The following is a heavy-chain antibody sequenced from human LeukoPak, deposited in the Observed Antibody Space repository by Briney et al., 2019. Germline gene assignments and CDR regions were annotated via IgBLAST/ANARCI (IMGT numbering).Heavy chain of an antibody. CDR1: GFTFSSYS. D-gene: IGHD2-2*01. CDR2: ISSSSSYI. CDR3: AGAGGYCSSTSCYAGAFDI. V-gene: IGHV3-21*01. J-gene: IGHJ3*02. Sequence: SGGSLRLSCAASGFTFSSYSMNWVRQAPGKGLEWVSSISSSSSYIYYADSVKGRFTISRDNAKNSLYLQMNSLRAEDTAVYYCAGAGGYCSSTSCYAGAFDIWGQGTMVTVSS.